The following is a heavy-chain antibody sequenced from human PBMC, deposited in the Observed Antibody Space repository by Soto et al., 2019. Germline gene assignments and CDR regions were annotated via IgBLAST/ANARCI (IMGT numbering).Heavy chain of an antibody. V-gene: IGHV1-69*01. J-gene: IGHJ4*02. CDR2: IIPILGTA. CDR3: ARDGGRHSGGIDY. CDR1: GGTFSSYS. D-gene: IGHD1-26*01. Sequence: QVQLVQSGAEVKKPGSSVKVSYKASGGTFSSYSINWVRQAPGQGLDWMGEIIPILGTANYAQKFQGRVTITADESTSTAYMELSSLRSEDTAVYYCARDGGRHSGGIDYWGQGTLVTVSS.